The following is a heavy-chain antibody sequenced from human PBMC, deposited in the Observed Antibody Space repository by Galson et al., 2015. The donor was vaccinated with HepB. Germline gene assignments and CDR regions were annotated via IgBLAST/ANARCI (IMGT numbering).Heavy chain of an antibody. V-gene: IGHV3-48*04. CDR3: ARENGRQLPLDY. D-gene: IGHD2-2*01. Sequence: LRLSCAASGFTFSSYTMNWVRQAPGKGLESVSYISSTGTTMYYADSAKGRFTISRDNARNSLYLQMSSLRVEDTAVYYCARENGRQLPLDYWGQGTLVTVPS. CDR2: ISSTGTTM. J-gene: IGHJ4*02. CDR1: GFTFSSYT.